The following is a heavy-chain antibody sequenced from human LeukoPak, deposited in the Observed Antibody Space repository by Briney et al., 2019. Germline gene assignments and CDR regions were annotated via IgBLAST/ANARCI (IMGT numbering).Heavy chain of an antibody. CDR1: GFTFSSYW. CDR3: ARHLSGITGYTYGRGIDY. Sequence: GGSLRLSCAASGFTFSSYWMSWVSQAPGKGLEWVANIKKDGSEKYYVDSVKGRFTISRDNAKKSLYLQMNSLGAEDTAVYYCARHLSGITGYTYGRGIDYWGQGTLLTVSS. V-gene: IGHV3-7*01. D-gene: IGHD5-18*01. CDR2: IKKDGSEK. J-gene: IGHJ4*02.